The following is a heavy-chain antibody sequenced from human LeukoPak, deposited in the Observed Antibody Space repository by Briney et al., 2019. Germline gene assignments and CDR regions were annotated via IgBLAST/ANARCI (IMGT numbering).Heavy chain of an antibody. D-gene: IGHD1-26*01. V-gene: IGHV1-2*02. CDR3: ARHSGNYPRDDFHY. CDR1: GYTFTDSY. J-gene: IGHJ4*02. Sequence: ASVKVSCKASGYTFTDSYIHWMRQAPGQGLEWVGWINPNNGGTYFPQKFQDRVTLTTDTSITTAYMELTRLRSDDTAVYYCARHSGNYPRDDFHYWGQGTLVAVSS. CDR2: INPNNGGT.